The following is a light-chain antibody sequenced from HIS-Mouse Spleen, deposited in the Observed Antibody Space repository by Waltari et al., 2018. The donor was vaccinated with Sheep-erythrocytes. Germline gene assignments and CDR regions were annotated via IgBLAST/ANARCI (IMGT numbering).Light chain of an antibody. CDR1: SSHVGSYNL. CDR3: CSYAGSSIVV. Sequence: QSALTQPASVSGSPGQSITIPCTGTSSHVGSYNLAHWYQHHPGKAPKLMIYEGSKRPSGVSNRFSGSKSGNTASLTISGLQAEDEADYYCCSYAGSSIVVFGGGTKLTVL. V-gene: IGLV2-23*01. J-gene: IGLJ2*01. CDR2: EGS.